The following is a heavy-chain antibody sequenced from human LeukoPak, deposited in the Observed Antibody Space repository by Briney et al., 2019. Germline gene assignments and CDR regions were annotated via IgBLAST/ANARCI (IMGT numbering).Heavy chain of an antibody. D-gene: IGHD3-22*01. CDR1: GFTFSTYG. CDR3: AKDRISYYYDSSGYFLFPDY. CDR2: IQYDGSNE. V-gene: IGHV3-30*02. Sequence: PGGSLRLSCAASGFTFSTYGMHWVRQAPGKGLEWVAFIQYDGSNEYYADSVKGRFTISRDNSKNTLYLQMNSLRAEDTAVYYCAKDRISYYYDSSGYFLFPDYWGQGTLVTVSS. J-gene: IGHJ4*02.